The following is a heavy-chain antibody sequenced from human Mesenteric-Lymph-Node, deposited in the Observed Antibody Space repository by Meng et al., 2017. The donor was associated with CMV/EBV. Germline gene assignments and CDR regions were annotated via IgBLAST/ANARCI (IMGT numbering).Heavy chain of an antibody. CDR3: ARVEDCSSTSCYRYYFDY. CDR2: IIPILGIA. J-gene: IGHJ4*02. Sequence: SVKVSCKASGYTFTSYGISWVRQAPGQGLEWMGGIIPILGIANYAQKFQGRVTITADKSTSTAYMELSSLRSEDTAVYYCARVEDCSSTSCYRYYFDYWGQGTLVTVSS. V-gene: IGHV1-69*10. D-gene: IGHD2-2*01. CDR1: GYTFTSYG.